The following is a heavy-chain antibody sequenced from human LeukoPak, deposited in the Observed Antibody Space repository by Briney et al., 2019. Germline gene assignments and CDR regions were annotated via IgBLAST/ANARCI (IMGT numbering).Heavy chain of an antibody. CDR2: IYYSGST. CDR1: GGSISNGSYY. Sequence: SETLSLTCTVSGGSISNGSYYSGWIRQPPGKGLEWIGSIYYSGSTYYNPSLKSRVTISVYTSKNQFSLKLSSVTAADTAVYYCARARFGDYTSPIDYWGQGTLVTVSS. J-gene: IGHJ4*02. V-gene: IGHV4-39*07. CDR3: ARARFGDYTSPIDY. D-gene: IGHD2-21*02.